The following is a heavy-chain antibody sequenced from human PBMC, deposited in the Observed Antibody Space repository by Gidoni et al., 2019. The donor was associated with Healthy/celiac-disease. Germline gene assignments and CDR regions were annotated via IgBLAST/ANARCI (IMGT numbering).Heavy chain of an antibody. V-gene: IGHV3-30*18. CDR1: GFTFSSYG. CDR3: AKDEWELGSAPD. D-gene: IGHD1-26*01. J-gene: IGHJ4*02. Sequence: QVQLVESGGGVVQPGRSLRLYCAASGFTFSSYGMHWVRQAPGKGLEWVAVISYDGSNKYYADSVKGRFTISRDNSKNTLYLQMNSLRAEDTAVYYCAKDEWELGSAPDWGQGTLVTVSS. CDR2: ISYDGSNK.